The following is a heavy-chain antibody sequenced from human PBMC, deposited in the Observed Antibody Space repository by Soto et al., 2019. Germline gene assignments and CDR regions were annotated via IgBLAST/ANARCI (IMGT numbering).Heavy chain of an antibody. V-gene: IGHV1-69*06. CDR2: FTPALGTA. J-gene: IGHJ2*01. Sequence: QAQLVKSGDEMKQPGSSVKVSCKASGGTYSSYPINWVRQAPGHGLEWLGSFTPALGTANYPKKFQDRLTITAYTSESTTYLELRSLRSEDTGQYYCAREGGDGYGWEGYWSLDLWDRGTLVPVS. CDR1: GGTYSSYP. CDR3: AREGGDGYGWEGYWSLDL. D-gene: IGHD5-12*01.